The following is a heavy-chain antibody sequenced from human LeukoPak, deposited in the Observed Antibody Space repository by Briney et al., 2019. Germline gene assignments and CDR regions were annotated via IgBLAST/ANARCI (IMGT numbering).Heavy chain of an antibody. CDR2: ISAYNGNT. D-gene: IGHD3-10*01. CDR1: GYTFTSYG. J-gene: IGHJ4*02. Sequence: ASVKVSCKASGYTFTSYGISWVRQASGQGLEWMGWISAYNGNTNYAQKLQGRVTMTTDTSTSTAYMELRSLRSDDTAVYYCARDPGLLWYGELFGDYWGQGTLVTVSS. V-gene: IGHV1-18*01. CDR3: ARDPGLLWYGELFGDY.